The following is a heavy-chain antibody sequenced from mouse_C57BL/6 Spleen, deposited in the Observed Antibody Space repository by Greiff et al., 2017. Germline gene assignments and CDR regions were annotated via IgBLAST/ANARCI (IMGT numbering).Heavy chain of an antibody. Sequence: QVQLQQPGAELVKPGASVKLSCKASGYTFTSYWMHWVKQRPGQGLEWIGMIHPNSGSTNYNEKFKSKATLTVDESSSTAYMQLSSLTSEDSAVYYCARGATVVATRVYFDYWGQGTTLTVSS. CDR1: GYTFTSYW. J-gene: IGHJ2*01. CDR2: IHPNSGST. D-gene: IGHD1-1*01. V-gene: IGHV1-64*01. CDR3: ARGATVVATRVYFDY.